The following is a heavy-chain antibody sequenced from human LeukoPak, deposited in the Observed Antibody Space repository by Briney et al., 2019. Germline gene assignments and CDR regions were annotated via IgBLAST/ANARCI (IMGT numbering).Heavy chain of an antibody. J-gene: IGHJ4*02. CDR3: ARAEGN. CDR1: GGSFSGYY. Sequence: SETLSLTCAVYGGSFSGYYWSWIRQPPGKGLEWIGEISHSGSTNYNPSLKSRVTISVDTSKNQFSLKLSSVTAADTAVYYCARAEGNWGQGTLVTVSS. V-gene: IGHV4-34*01. CDR2: ISHSGST.